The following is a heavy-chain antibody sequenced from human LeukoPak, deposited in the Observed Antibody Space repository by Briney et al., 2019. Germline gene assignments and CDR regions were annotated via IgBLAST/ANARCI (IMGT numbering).Heavy chain of an antibody. CDR1: GYTFTSYA. D-gene: IGHD5-12*01. CDR3: AGLGYSGYDYWFDP. J-gene: IGHJ5*02. Sequence: ASVTVSCTASGYTFTSYAMHWVRQAPGQRLEWMGWINAGNGNTKYSQKFQGRVTITRDTSASTAYMELSSLRSEDTAVYYCAGLGYSGYDYWFDPWGQGTLVTVSS. V-gene: IGHV1-3*01. CDR2: INAGNGNT.